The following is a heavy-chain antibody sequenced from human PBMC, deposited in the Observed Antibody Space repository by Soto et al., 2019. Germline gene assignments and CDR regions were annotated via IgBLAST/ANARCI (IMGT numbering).Heavy chain of an antibody. D-gene: IGHD4-17*01. CDR1: GFTFSTYG. Sequence: GGSLRLSCTPSGFTFSTYGMHWARQAPGKGLEWVAVIWYDGSNKVYADSVKGRFTISRDNSKNTLYLQMNSLRAEDTAVYYCARDLSGDYGALDTWGQGKMVTVSS. V-gene: IGHV3-33*01. J-gene: IGHJ3*02. CDR3: ARDLSGDYGALDT. CDR2: IWYDGSNK.